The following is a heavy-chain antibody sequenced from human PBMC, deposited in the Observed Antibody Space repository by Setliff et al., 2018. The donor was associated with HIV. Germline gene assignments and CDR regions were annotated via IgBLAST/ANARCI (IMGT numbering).Heavy chain of an antibody. V-gene: IGHV1-18*04. CDR1: GYTFNDNY. D-gene: IGHD3-22*01. J-gene: IGHJ4*02. CDR2: ISAYNGNT. Sequence: GASVKVSCKASGYTFNDNYIHWVRQAPGQGLEWMGWISAYNGNTNYAQKLQGRVTMTTDTSTSTAYMELRSLRSDDTAVYYCARAQTYYSDSSGYYSQYWGQGTLVTVSS. CDR3: ARAQTYYSDSSGYYSQY.